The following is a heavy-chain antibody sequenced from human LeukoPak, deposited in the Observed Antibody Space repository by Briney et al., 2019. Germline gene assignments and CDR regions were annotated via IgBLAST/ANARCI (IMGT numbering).Heavy chain of an antibody. Sequence: GGSLRLSCAASGFTFSSYAMSWVRQAPGKGLEWVSAISGSGGSTYYADSVKGRFTISRDNSKNTLYLQMNSLRAEDTAVYYCAKALLINYGGNSNYWGQGTLVTVSS. CDR1: GFTFSSYA. V-gene: IGHV3-23*01. J-gene: IGHJ4*02. D-gene: IGHD4-23*01. CDR2: ISGSGGST. CDR3: AKALLINYGGNSNY.